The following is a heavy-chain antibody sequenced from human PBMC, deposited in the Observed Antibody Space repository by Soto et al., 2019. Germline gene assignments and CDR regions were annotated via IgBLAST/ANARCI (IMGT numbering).Heavy chain of an antibody. CDR3: ARGGIDTWNYVDWFDP. Sequence: SETLSLTCAVSGYSISSGYYWGWIRQPPGKGLEWIGSIYHSGSTYYNPSLKSRVTISVDTSKNQFSLKLSSVTAADTAVYYCARGGIDTWNYVDWFDPCVQGTLDTVSS. D-gene: IGHD1-7*01. V-gene: IGHV4-38-2*01. J-gene: IGHJ5*02. CDR1: GYSISSGYY. CDR2: IYHSGST.